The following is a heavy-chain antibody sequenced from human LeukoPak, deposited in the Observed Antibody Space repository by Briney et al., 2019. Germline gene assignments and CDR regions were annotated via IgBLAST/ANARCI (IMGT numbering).Heavy chain of an antibody. Sequence: SETLSLTCTVSGGSISSYHWSWIRQPAGKGLEWIGRIYTSGSTNYNPSLKSRVTISGDTSKNQFSLRLSSVTAADTAVYYCARASYSYDINGWVPFDYWGQGTLVTVSS. CDR3: ARASYSYDINGWVPFDY. V-gene: IGHV4-4*07. CDR1: GGSISSYH. J-gene: IGHJ4*02. CDR2: IYTSGST. D-gene: IGHD3-22*01.